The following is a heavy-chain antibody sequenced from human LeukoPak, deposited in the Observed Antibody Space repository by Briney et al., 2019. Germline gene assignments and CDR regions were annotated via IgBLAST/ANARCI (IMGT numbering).Heavy chain of an antibody. J-gene: IGHJ4*02. Sequence: ASVKVSCKASGYTFTSYYMHWVRQAPGQGLEWMGIINPSGGSTSNAQKFQGRVTMTRDTSTSTVYMELSSLRSEDTAVYYCARGSLTYYYDSSFKLSKYWGQGTLVTVSS. CDR1: GYTFTSYY. V-gene: IGHV1-46*01. CDR2: INPSGGST. D-gene: IGHD3-22*01. CDR3: ARGSLTYYYDSSFKLSKY.